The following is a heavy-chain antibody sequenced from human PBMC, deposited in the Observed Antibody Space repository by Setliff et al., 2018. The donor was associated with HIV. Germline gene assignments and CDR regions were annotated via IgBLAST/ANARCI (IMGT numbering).Heavy chain of an antibody. V-gene: IGHV4-4*07. J-gene: IGHJ4*02. D-gene: IGHD1-1*01. CDR2: VYARGSA. CDR3: ARMDPRLTYNDY. CDR1: NGSISNHY. Sequence: PSETLSLTCTVSNGSISNHYWSWLRQSAGKGPEWIGHVYARGSANYNPSLTSRVTISVPTSKNQFSLNLSSLTAADTAVYYCARMDPRLTYNDYWGQGTLVTVSS.